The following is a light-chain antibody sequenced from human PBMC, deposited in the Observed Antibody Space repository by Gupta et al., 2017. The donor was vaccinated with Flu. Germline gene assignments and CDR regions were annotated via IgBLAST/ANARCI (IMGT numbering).Light chain of an antibody. CDR3: RQTRQTPRT. J-gene: IGKJ1*01. Sequence: VMTQSPLSLPVTPGESAAISCRSSQSLQHRNGNYYLDWYQQKPGQAPQLLIYGGSKRAYGVPDRFSGSGSGTDFTLKISRVEAEDVGVYYCRQTRQTPRTFGQGTKVEIK. CDR2: GGS. CDR1: QSLQHRNGNYY. V-gene: IGKV2-28*01.